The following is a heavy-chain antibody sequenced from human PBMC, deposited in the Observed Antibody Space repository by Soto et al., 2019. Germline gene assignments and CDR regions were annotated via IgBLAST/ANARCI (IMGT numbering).Heavy chain of an antibody. CDR2: IIPIFGTA. CDR3: AREPAAAGYYYYYGMDV. CDR1: GGTFSSYA. J-gene: IGHJ6*02. Sequence: SVKVSCKASGGTFSSYAISWVRQAPGQGLEWMGGIIPIFGTANYAQKFQGRVTITADESTSTAYMELSSLRSEDTAVYYCAREPAAAGYYYYYGMDVWGQGTTVTVSS. D-gene: IGHD6-13*01. V-gene: IGHV1-69*13.